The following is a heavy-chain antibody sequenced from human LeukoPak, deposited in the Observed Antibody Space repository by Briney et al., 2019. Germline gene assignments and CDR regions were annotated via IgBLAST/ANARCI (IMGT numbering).Heavy chain of an antibody. CDR3: AKIRGPLWFGESSDY. CDR2: ISGSGGST. CDR1: GFTFSSYA. J-gene: IGHJ4*02. Sequence: GGSLRLSCAASGFTFSSYAMSWVRQAPGKGLEWVSAISGSGGSTYYADSVKGWFTISRDNSKNTLYLQMNSLRAEDTAVYYCAKIRGPLWFGESSDYWGQGTLVTVSS. D-gene: IGHD3-10*01. V-gene: IGHV3-23*01.